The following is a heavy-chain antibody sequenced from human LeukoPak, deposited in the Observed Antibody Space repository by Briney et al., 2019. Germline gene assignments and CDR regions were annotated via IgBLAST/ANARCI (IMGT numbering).Heavy chain of an antibody. D-gene: IGHD1-14*01. J-gene: IGHJ4*02. Sequence: PGGSLRLSCAASGFIFSNYWMHWVRQAPGKGLVWVSRINSDGSSRSYADSVKGRFTISRDNAKNTLYLQMKSLRVEDTAVYYCAKDITGGRSSPYFDSWGQGTLVTVSS. V-gene: IGHV3-74*01. CDR2: INSDGSSR. CDR1: GFIFSNYW. CDR3: AKDITGGRSSPYFDS.